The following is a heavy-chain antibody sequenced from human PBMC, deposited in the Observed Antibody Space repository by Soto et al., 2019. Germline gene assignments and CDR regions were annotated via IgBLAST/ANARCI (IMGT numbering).Heavy chain of an antibody. Sequence: ASVNVSCKSSGGTFSSYSISWVRQAPGQGREWMGGIIPIFGTANYAQKFQGRVTITADESTSTAYMELSSLRSEDTAVYYCASPLDTAMVGPYYYGMDVWGQGTPVTVSS. CDR1: GGTFSSYS. CDR3: ASPLDTAMVGPYYYGMDV. D-gene: IGHD5-18*01. J-gene: IGHJ6*02. V-gene: IGHV1-69*13. CDR2: IIPIFGTA.